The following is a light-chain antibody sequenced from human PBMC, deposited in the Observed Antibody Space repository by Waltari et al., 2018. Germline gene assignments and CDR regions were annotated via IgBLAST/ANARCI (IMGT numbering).Light chain of an antibody. CDR2: DVN. J-gene: IGLJ1*01. CDR3: GSYAGNYANYV. CDR1: SSDVGAYDY. Sequence: QSALIQPRAVSRSPGQSVIISCTGASSDVGAYDYVSWYQQHPGKAPTLIIYDVNNRPSGVPDRYSGSKSGNTASLTISGLQAEDEADYYCGSYAGNYANYVFGTGTKLT. V-gene: IGLV2-11*01.